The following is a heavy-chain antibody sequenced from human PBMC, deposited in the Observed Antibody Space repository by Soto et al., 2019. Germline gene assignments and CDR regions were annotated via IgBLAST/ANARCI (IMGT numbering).Heavy chain of an antibody. Sequence: QVQLVQSGAEVKKPGSSVKVSCTASGGTFNFYSISWVRQAPGQGLEWVGRVIPMVGMSEYAQKFQGRVTSNADKSTSTAYMNLCSLRSEDTAVYYCATNYGSGSAHFDYGGQGTLVTVSS. V-gene: IGHV1-69*02. CDR3: ATNYGSGSAHFDY. J-gene: IGHJ4*02. CDR2: VIPMVGMS. D-gene: IGHD3-10*01. CDR1: GGTFNFYS.